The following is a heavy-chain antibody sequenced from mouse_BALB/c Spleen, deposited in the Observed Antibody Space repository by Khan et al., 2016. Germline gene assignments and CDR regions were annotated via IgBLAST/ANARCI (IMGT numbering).Heavy chain of an antibody. Sequence: EVQLQESGPGLVKPSQSLSLTCTVTGYSITSDYAWNWIRQFPGNKLEWMGYISFSGSTSYNPSLKSRISITRDTSKNQFFLQLNSVTTEDTATYYCARSPYYGYDYAMNYWGQGTSVTGSS. CDR1: GYSITSDYA. D-gene: IGHD1-2*01. CDR2: ISFSGST. CDR3: ARSPYYGYDYAMNY. J-gene: IGHJ4*01. V-gene: IGHV3-2*02.